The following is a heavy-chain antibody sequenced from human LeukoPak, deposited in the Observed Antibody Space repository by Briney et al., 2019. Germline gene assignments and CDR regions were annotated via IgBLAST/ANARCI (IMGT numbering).Heavy chain of an antibody. CDR2: ISSSGSTI. J-gene: IGHJ3*02. Sequence: GGSLRLSCAASGFTFSSYEMNWVRQAPGKGLEWVSYISSSGSTIYYADSLKGRFTISRDNAKNSLYLQMNSLRAEDTAVYYCARGHVAVAAHDDAFDIWAKGQWSPSLQ. CDR1: GFTFSSYE. CDR3: ARGHVAVAAHDDAFDI. D-gene: IGHD6-19*01. V-gene: IGHV3-48*03.